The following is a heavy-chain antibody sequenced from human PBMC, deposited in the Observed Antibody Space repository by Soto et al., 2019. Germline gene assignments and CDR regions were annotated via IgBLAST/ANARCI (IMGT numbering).Heavy chain of an antibody. D-gene: IGHD5-12*01. CDR2: IYHSGST. Sequence: QLQLQESGSGLVKPSQTLSLTCAVSGGSISSGGYSWSWIRQPPGKGLEWIGYIYHSGSTYYNPSRXSXVXIXXDRSKNQCSLKLSSVTAADTAVYYCAAGGGLPRYSWFQGTLVTVSS. V-gene: IGHV4-30-2*01. J-gene: IGHJ4*02. CDR1: GGSISSGGYS. CDR3: AAGGGLPRYS.